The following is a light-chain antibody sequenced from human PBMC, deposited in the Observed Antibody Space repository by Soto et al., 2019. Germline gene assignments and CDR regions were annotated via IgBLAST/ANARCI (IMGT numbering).Light chain of an antibody. V-gene: IGKV4-1*01. Sequence: DIVMTQSPDSLAVSLGERATINCKSSQSVLYSSNNKNYLAWYQQKPGQPPKLLIYWASTRESGVPDRFSGSGSGIDFTLTISSLQAEDVAVYYCRQYYSTPRTFGQGTKVEIK. J-gene: IGKJ1*01. CDR1: QSVLYSSNNKNY. CDR3: RQYYSTPRT. CDR2: WAS.